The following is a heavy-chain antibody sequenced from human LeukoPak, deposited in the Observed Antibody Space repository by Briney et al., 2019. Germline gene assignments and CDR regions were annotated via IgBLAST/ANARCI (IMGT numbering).Heavy chain of an antibody. CDR1: GFTFSSYS. V-gene: IGHV3-21*01. D-gene: IGHD3-16*01. CDR3: MSYAGRSDDY. Sequence: GGSLRLSCAASGFTFSSYSMTWVRQAPGKGLEWVSSISSSSSYRYYADSVKRRFTISRDNAKNSLHLQMNSLRAEDTAVYYCMSYAGRSDDYWGQGTLVTVSS. CDR2: ISSSSSYR. J-gene: IGHJ4*02.